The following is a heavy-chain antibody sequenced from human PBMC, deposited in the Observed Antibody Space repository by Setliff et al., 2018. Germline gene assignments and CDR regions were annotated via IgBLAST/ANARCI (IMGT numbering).Heavy chain of an antibody. Sequence: SETLSLTCTVSGGSISSSSYYWGWIRQPPGKGLEWIGRIYASGSTEYNPSLGSRGTISVDTSRNQFSLQLSSVTAADPAVYYCARGAGYSSRWYIYYYGMDVWGQGTTVTV. CDR3: ARGAGYSSRWYIYYYGMDV. CDR1: GGSISSSSYY. V-gene: IGHV4-39*07. D-gene: IGHD6-13*01. CDR2: IYASGST. J-gene: IGHJ6*02.